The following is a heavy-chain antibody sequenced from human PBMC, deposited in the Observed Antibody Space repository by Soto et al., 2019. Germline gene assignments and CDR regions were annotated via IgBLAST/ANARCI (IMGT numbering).Heavy chain of an antibody. CDR2: ISYDGSNK. CDR1: GFTFSSYG. D-gene: IGHD6-19*01. Sequence: QVQLVASGGGVVQPGRSLRLSCAASGFTFSSYGMHWVRQAPGKGLEWVAVISYDGSNKYYADSVKGRFTISRDNSKNTLYLQMNSLRAEDTAVYYCAKDKVAGTFYFDYWGQGTLVTVSS. J-gene: IGHJ4*02. V-gene: IGHV3-30*18. CDR3: AKDKVAGTFYFDY.